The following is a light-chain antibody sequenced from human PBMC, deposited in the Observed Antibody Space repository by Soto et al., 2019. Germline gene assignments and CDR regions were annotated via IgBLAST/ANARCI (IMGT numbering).Light chain of an antibody. CDR1: QSISSY. CDR2: AAS. V-gene: IGKV1-39*01. CDR3: QQSYSTPPR. J-gene: IGKJ1*01. Sequence: DIQRTQSPSSLSASVGDRVTLTCRASQSISSYLNWYQQKPGKAPKLLIYAASSLQSGVPSRFSGSGSGTDFTLTISSLQPEDFATYYCQQSYSTPPRFGQGTKVDIK.